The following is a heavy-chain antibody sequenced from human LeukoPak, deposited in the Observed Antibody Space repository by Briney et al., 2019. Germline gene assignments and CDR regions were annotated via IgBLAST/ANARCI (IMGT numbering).Heavy chain of an antibody. CDR3: ARSLYYYGMDV. J-gene: IGHJ6*02. CDR1: GYTFTSYG. CDR2: ISAYNGNT. V-gene: IGHV1-18*01. Sequence: ASVKVSCKASGYTFTSYGISWVRQAPGQGLEWMGWISAYNGNTNYAQKFQGRVTMTRNTSTDTAYMELSSLRSEDTALYYCARSLYYYGMDVWGQGTTVSVFS.